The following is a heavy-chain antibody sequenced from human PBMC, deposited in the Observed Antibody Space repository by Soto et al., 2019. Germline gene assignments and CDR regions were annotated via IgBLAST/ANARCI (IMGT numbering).Heavy chain of an antibody. CDR3: ARDIDNRDYYYGLDV. V-gene: IGHV3-48*03. CDR2: ISNSGNTI. J-gene: IGHJ6*02. D-gene: IGHD1-20*01. CDR1: GFVFKNYE. Sequence: GSLRLSCVASGFVFKNYEMNWVRQAPGKGLEWISYISNSGNTIYVADSMRGRFTISRDDAKNSLFLQMNSLRADDTAVYYCARDIDNRDYYYGLDVWGQGTTVTVSS.